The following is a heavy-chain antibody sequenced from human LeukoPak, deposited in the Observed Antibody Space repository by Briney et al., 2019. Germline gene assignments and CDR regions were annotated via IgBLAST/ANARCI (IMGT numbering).Heavy chain of an antibody. V-gene: IGHV4-34*01. Sequence: GSLRLSCAASGFTFSDYYMSWIRQPPGKGLEWIGEINHSGSTNYNPSLKSRVTISVDTSKNQFSLKLSSVTAADTAVYYCARGSRRITIFGVVNNWFDPWGQGTLVTVSS. CDR3: ARGSRRITIFGVVNNWFDP. D-gene: IGHD3-3*01. J-gene: IGHJ5*02. CDR2: INHSGST. CDR1: GFTFSDYY.